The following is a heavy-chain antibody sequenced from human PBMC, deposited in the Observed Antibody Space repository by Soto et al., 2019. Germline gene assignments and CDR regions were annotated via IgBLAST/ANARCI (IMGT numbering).Heavy chain of an antibody. V-gene: IGHV1-3*01. CDR3: ARDVKYYGNAFDI. Sequence: QVQLVQSGAEVKKPGASVKVSCKASGYTFTSYAMHWVRQAPGQRLEWMGWINAGNGNTKYSQKFQGRVTITRDTSASTAYMELSSLRSEDTAVYYCARDVKYYGNAFDIWGQGTMVTVSS. CDR1: GYTFTSYA. CDR2: INAGNGNT. D-gene: IGHD4-17*01. J-gene: IGHJ3*02.